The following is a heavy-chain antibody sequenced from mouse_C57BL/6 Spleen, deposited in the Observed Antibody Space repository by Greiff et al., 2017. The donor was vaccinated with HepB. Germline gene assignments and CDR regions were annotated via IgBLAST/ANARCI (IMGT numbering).Heavy chain of an antibody. CDR3: ARKNYYGSSSLAY. CDR2: INPNNGGT. J-gene: IGHJ3*01. CDR1: GYTFTDYN. Sequence: EVQLQQSGPELVKPGASVKIPCKASGYTFTDYNMDWVKQSHGKSLEWIGDINPNNGGTIYNQKFKGKATLTVDKSSSTAYMELRSLTSEDAAVYYCARKNYYGSSSLAYWGQGTLVTVSA. D-gene: IGHD1-1*01. V-gene: IGHV1-18*01.